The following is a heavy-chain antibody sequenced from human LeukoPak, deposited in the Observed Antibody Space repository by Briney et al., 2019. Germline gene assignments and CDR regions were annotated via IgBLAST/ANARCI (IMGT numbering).Heavy chain of an antibody. CDR2: INPSGGGT. Sequence: GASVKVSCKASGYTFTNYYMHWVRQAPGQGLEWMGIINPSGGGTSYAQKFQGRLTMTRDTSTTTVYMELSSLRSEDTAVYYCARGLYGDHYYYYYYYMDVWGKGTTVTISS. D-gene: IGHD4-17*01. J-gene: IGHJ6*03. CDR3: ARGLYGDHYYYYYYYMDV. CDR1: GYTFTNYY. V-gene: IGHV1-46*01.